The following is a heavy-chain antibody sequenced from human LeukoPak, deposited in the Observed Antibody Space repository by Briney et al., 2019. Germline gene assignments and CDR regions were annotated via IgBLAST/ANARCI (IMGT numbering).Heavy chain of an antibody. J-gene: IGHJ4*02. V-gene: IGHV4-59*08. Sequence: PSETLSLTCTVSGGSISSFYWIWIRQSPGKGLEWIGYVYNSGSTRYNPSLKSRVTISVDTSKNQFSLKLSSVTAADTAVYYCARGLWFGEYDYWGQGTLATVSS. D-gene: IGHD3-10*01. CDR2: VYNSGST. CDR3: ARGLWFGEYDY. CDR1: GGSISSFY.